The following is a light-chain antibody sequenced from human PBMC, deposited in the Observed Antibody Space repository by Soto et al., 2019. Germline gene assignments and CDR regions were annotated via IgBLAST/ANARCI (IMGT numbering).Light chain of an antibody. CDR1: QSISSW. Sequence: DIQMTQSPSTLSASVGDRVTITCRASQSISSWLAWYQQKPGKAPKLLIHDASSLESGVPSRFSGSGSGTEFTLTISSLQPDDFATYYCQQYNSYSYTFGQGTRLEI. CDR3: QQYNSYSYT. CDR2: DAS. J-gene: IGKJ5*01. V-gene: IGKV1-5*01.